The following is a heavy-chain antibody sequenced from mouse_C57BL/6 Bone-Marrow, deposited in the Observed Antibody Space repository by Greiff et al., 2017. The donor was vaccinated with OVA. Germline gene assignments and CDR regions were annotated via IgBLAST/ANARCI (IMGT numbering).Heavy chain of an antibody. CDR3: VYGSSSRLDY. D-gene: IGHD1-1*01. CDR2: ISNFAYII. Sequence: EVMLVESGGGLVQPGGSLKLSCAASGFTFSDYGMAWVRQAPRKGPEWVAFISNFAYIIYYADTVKGRFTISRENDKNTLYLEMSSLRSEDTAMYYCVYGSSSRLDYWGQGTSVTVSA. CDR1: GFTFSDYG. V-gene: IGHV5-15*01. J-gene: IGHJ4*01.